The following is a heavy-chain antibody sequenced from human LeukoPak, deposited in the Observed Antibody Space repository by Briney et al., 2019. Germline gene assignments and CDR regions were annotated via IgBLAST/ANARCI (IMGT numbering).Heavy chain of an antibody. V-gene: IGHV1-2*02. Sequence: GASVKVSCKASGYTFSGYDMYWVRQAPGQGLEWMGWINPKSGGTKYAQKFQGRVTMTRDTSISTVYMELSSLRSDDTAVYYCARDGYCSGAPCFQPGFDNWGQGTLVTVYS. CDR1: GYTFSGYD. D-gene: IGHD2-15*01. CDR2: INPKSGGT. CDR3: ARDGYCSGAPCFQPGFDN. J-gene: IGHJ4*02.